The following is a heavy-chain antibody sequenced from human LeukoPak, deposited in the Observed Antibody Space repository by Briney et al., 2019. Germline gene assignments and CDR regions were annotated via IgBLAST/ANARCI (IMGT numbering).Heavy chain of an antibody. CDR2: IARSGCSA. Sequence: GGSLRLSCAASGFIFTTYSMIWVRQAPGKGLEWVSYIARSGCSAHYADSVKGRFTISRDNAKNSLYLQMNSLRAEDTAVYYCTRGSQWELLGSCDYWGQGTLVSVSS. D-gene: IGHD3-22*01. CDR3: TRGSQWELLGSCDY. J-gene: IGHJ4*02. CDR1: GFIFTTYS. V-gene: IGHV3-48*04.